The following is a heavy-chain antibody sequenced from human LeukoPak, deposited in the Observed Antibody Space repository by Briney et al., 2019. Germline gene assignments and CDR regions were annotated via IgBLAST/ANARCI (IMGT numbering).Heavy chain of an antibody. V-gene: IGHV3-66*01. J-gene: IGHJ4*02. D-gene: IGHD1-26*01. CDR1: GFTVSSNY. CDR2: LYSAGNT. CDR3: ARAVGGTIYFDY. Sequence: GGSLRLSCAVSGFTVSSNYMSRVRQVPGKGLEWVSSLYSAGNTYYVDSVKGRFTISRDNSKNTLYLQMDSLRAEDTAVYYCARAVGGTIYFDYWGQGTLVTVSS.